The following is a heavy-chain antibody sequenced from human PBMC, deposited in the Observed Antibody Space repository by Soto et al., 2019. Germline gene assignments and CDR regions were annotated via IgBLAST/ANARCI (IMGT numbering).Heavy chain of an antibody. V-gene: IGHV1-69*06. CDR3: ARDGVQFLYKNYCGT. Sequence: QVQLVQSGADVKKPGSSVRVSCKASGGTFSTYAINWVRQAPGHGLEWMGVILPIFNKTHYAQNFQGRVTIIADKSTSTSYMELSSLRSEDTAVYYCARDGVQFLYKNYCGTWGQGTLVTVSS. J-gene: IGHJ5*02. CDR1: GGTFSTYA. D-gene: IGHD3-3*01. CDR2: ILPIFNKT.